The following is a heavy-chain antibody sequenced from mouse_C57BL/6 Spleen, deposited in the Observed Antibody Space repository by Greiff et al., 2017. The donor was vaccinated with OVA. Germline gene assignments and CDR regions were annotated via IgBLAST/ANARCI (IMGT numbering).Heavy chain of an antibody. CDR2: ISYDGSN. CDR1: GYSITSGYY. D-gene: IGHD4-1*01. J-gene: IGHJ3*01. Sequence: VQLQQSGPGLVKPSQSLSLTCSVTGYSITSGYYWNWIRQFPGNILEWMGYISYDGSNNYNPSLKNRISITRDTSKNQFFLKLNSVTTEDTATYYCARDVGEGFAYWGQGTLVTVSA. V-gene: IGHV3-6*01. CDR3: ARDVGEGFAY.